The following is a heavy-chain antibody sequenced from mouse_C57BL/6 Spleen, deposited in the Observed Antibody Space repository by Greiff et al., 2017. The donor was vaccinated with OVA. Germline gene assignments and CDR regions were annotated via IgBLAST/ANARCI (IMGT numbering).Heavy chain of an antibody. Sequence: EVKLLESGEGLVKPGGSLKLSCAASGFTFSSYAMSWVRQTPEKRLEWVAYISRGGDYIYYADTVKGRFTISRDNARNTLYLQMSSLTSEDTAMDYCARARNGYDGDAMDYWGQGTSVTVSS. CDR3: ARARNGYDGDAMDY. J-gene: IGHJ4*01. D-gene: IGHD2-2*01. CDR2: ISRGGDYI. CDR1: GFTFSSYA. V-gene: IGHV5S21*01.